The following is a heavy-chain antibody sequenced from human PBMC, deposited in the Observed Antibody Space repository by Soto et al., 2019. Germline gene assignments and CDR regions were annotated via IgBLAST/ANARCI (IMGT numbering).Heavy chain of an antibody. CDR3: ASYDGETGPFDI. J-gene: IGHJ3*02. CDR1: GYSLTSYY. V-gene: IGHV1-46*03. CDR2: INPISGST. Sequence: QVQLVQSGAEVKKPGASLKISCKASGYSLTSYYMHWVRQGPGQGLEWMGTINPISGSTTYAQKFQGRVAMTTDTSTGTVYMELSSLSSEDTAVYFCASYDGETGPFDIWGQGTRVIVSS. D-gene: IGHD5-12*01.